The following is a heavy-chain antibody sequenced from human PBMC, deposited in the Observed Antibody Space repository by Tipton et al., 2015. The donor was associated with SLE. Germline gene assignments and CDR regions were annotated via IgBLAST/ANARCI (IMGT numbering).Heavy chain of an antibody. CDR2: IHFTGST. Sequence: TLSLTCTVSGGSFSSDYWSWIRQAAGKGLEWIGRIHFTGSTYYNPSLTGRVTMSIDLSKNQFSLKLSSVTAADTAVYYCAKVAGMGPYNWFDPWGQGALVSVSS. V-gene: IGHV4-4*07. CDR1: GGSFSSDY. J-gene: IGHJ5*02. D-gene: IGHD1-1*01. CDR3: AKVAGMGPYNWFDP.